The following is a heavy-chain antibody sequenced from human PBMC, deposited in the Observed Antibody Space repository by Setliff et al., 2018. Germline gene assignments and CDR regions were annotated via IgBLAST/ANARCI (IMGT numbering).Heavy chain of an antibody. J-gene: IGHJ5*02. D-gene: IGHD3-10*01. CDR1: GYSISSGHF. CDR2: MNGDGST. Sequence: SETLSLTCGVSGYSISSGHFWGWIRRPAGKGLEWIGHMNGDGSTHCNPSLKSRVTLSRDTSKNQFSLSLTSVTAADTAIYYCAAYYGNRGGPASWGQGTLVTVSS. V-gene: IGHV4-38-2*01. CDR3: AAYYGNRGGPAS.